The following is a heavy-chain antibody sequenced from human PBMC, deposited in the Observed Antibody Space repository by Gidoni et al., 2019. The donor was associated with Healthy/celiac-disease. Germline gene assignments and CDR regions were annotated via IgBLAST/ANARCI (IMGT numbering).Heavy chain of an antibody. Sequence: QVQLQQWGAGLLKPSETLSLTCAVYGGSFSGYYWSWIRQPPGKGLEWIGEINHSGSTNYNPSLKSRVTISVDTSKNQFSLKLSSVTAADTAVYYCATHPQRYYYGSGSYYSGNGMDVWGQGTTVTVSS. J-gene: IGHJ6*02. V-gene: IGHV4-34*01. CDR3: ATHPQRYYYGSGSYYSGNGMDV. D-gene: IGHD3-10*01. CDR2: INHSGST. CDR1: GGSFSGYY.